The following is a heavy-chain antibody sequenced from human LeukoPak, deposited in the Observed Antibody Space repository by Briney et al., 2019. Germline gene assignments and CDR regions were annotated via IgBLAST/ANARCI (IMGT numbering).Heavy chain of an antibody. Sequence: PGESLKISCKGSEYSFPTYWIGWVRQMPGKGLEWMGSIYPGDSDTRYSPSFQGQVTISADKSISTAYLQWSSLKASDTAMYFCARHTITGTTDYYYMDVWGKGTTVTVSS. J-gene: IGHJ6*03. D-gene: IGHD1-7*01. CDR2: IYPGDSDT. CDR3: ARHTITGTTDYYYMDV. V-gene: IGHV5-51*01. CDR1: EYSFPTYW.